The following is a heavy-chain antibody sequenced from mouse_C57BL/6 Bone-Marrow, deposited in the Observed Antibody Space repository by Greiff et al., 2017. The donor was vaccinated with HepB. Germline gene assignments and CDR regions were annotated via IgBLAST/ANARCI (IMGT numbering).Heavy chain of an antibody. CDR2: INPNNGGT. D-gene: IGHD2-2*01. CDR1: GYTFTDYY. CDR3: AVWLRRRRGISMDY. Sequence: EVQLQQSGPELVKPGASVKISCKASGYTFTDYYMNWVKQSHGKSLEWIGDINPNNGGTSYNQKFKGKATLTVDKSSSTAYMELRSLTSEDSAVYYCAVWLRRRRGISMDYWGQGTSVTVSS. V-gene: IGHV1-26*01. J-gene: IGHJ4*01.